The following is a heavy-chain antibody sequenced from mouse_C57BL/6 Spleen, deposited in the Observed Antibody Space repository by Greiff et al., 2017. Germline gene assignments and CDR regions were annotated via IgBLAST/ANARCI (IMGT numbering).Heavy chain of an antibody. Sequence: VQLQQSGPELVKPGASVKISCKASGYTFTDYYMNWVKQSHGKSLEWIGDINPNNGGTSYNQKFKGKATLTVYKSSSTAYMELRSLTSEDSAVYYCAITYYAMGYWGQGTSVTVSS. CDR2: INPNNGGT. V-gene: IGHV1-26*01. CDR3: AITYYAMGY. J-gene: IGHJ4*01. CDR1: GYTFTDYY.